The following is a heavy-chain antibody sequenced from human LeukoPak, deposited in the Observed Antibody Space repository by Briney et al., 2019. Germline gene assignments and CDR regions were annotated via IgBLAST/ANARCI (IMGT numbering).Heavy chain of an antibody. CDR2: ISCSGGST. CDR1: GFTFNSYA. V-gene: IGHV3-23*01. CDR3: AKGSYGSGSYYSGFDY. D-gene: IGHD3-10*01. J-gene: IGHJ4*02. Sequence: GGSLRLSCAASGFTFNSYAMSWVRQAPGKGLEWVSTISCSGGSTYYADSVKGRFTISRDNSKNTLYLQMNRLRAEDTAVYYCAKGSYGSGSYYSGFDYWGQGTLVTVSS.